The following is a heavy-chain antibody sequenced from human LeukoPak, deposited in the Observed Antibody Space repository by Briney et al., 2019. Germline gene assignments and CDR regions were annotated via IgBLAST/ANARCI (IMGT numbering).Heavy chain of an antibody. CDR2: ISSSGSTI. D-gene: IGHD6-19*01. CDR1: GFTFSSYE. CDR3: ARESSGWSFDY. J-gene: IGHJ4*02. V-gene: IGHV3-48*03. Sequence: GGSLRLSCAASGFTFSSYEMNWVRQAPGKGLEWVSYISSSGSTIYCAGSVKGRFTISRDNAKNSLYLQMNSLRAEDTAVYYCARESSGWSFDYWGQGTLVTVSP.